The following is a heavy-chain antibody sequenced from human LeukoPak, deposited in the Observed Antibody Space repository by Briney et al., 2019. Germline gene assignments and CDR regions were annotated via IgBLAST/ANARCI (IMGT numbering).Heavy chain of an antibody. J-gene: IGHJ4*02. Sequence: PSETLSLTCTVSGGSLSSSSYYWGWIRQPPGKGLVWIGSLYYSGSTYYNPSLRSRVTMSVDTSRSQFSLKLSSLTAADTAVYYCARLGQLSGATKGLIDYWGQGTLVTVSS. CDR2: LYYSGST. CDR1: GGSLSSSSYY. D-gene: IGHD6-13*01. V-gene: IGHV4-39*01. CDR3: ARLGQLSGATKGLIDY.